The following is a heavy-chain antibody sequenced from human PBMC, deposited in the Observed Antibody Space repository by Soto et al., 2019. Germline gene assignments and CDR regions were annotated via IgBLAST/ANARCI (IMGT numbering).Heavy chain of an antibody. CDR3: ANSLRGCTSGSCYYYYGMDV. J-gene: IGHJ6*02. D-gene: IGHD2-15*01. Sequence: GGSLRLSCAASGFTFRSFTMNWVRQAPGKGLEWVSTISSNSAYIYYTDALRGRFTISRDNAKNSLHLQMNSLRAEDTAVYYCANSLRGCTSGSCYYYYGMDVWGQGTTVTVSS. V-gene: IGHV3-21*01. CDR2: ISSNSAYI. CDR1: GFTFRSFT.